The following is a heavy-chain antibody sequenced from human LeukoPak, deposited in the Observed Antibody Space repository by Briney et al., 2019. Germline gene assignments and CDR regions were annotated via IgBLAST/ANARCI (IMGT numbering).Heavy chain of an antibody. CDR2: INPKSGGT. D-gene: IGHD4/OR15-4a*01. J-gene: IGHJ4*02. CDR3: VPSANYYYFDY. V-gene: IGHV1-2*02. Sequence: ASVKVSCKASGYTFTNYYMHWVRQAPGLGFEWMGWINPKSGGTSYPQKFQGRLTMTRDTSISTAYMELSGLRSDDTAVYYCVPSANYYYFDYWGRGTLVTVSS. CDR1: GYTFTNYY.